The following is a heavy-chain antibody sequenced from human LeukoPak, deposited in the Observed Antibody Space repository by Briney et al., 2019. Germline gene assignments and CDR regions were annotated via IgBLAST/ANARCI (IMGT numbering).Heavy chain of an antibody. Sequence: SETLSLTCTVSGGSISRDYWSWIRQPPGKGLEWIGEIHHSGSTNYNPSLKSRVTILVDKSKNQFSLKLSSVTAADTAVYYCARAREGYSGGWYAFDYWGQGTLVTVSS. D-gene: IGHD6-19*01. V-gene: IGHV4-59*08. J-gene: IGHJ4*02. CDR3: ARAREGYSGGWYAFDY. CDR2: IHHSGST. CDR1: GGSISRDY.